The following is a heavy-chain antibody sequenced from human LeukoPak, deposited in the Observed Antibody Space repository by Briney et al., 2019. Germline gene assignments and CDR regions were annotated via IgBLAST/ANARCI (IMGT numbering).Heavy chain of an antibody. D-gene: IGHD2-2*02. Sequence: PGGSLRLSCAASGFTFSSYWMSWVRQAPGKGLEWVAFIRYDGSNKYYADSVKGRFTISRDNSKNTLYLQMNSLRAEDTAVYYCAKEGYCSSTSCYTLGAFDIWGQGTMVTVSS. CDR2: IRYDGSNK. J-gene: IGHJ3*02. V-gene: IGHV3-30*02. CDR3: AKEGYCSSTSCYTLGAFDI. CDR1: GFTFSSYW.